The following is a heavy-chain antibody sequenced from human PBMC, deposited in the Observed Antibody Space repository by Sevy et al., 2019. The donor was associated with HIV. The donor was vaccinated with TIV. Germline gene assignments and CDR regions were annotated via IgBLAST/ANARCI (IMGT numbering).Heavy chain of an antibody. V-gene: IGHV3-30-3*01. CDR2: ISYDGSNK. CDR3: ARIGTAYVRGSYRV. CDR1: GFTFSSYA. J-gene: IGHJ4*02. Sequence: GGSLRLSCAASGFTFSSYAMHWVRQAPGKGLEWVAVISYDGSNKYYADSVKGRFTISRDNSKNTLYLQMNSLRAEDTAVYYCARIGTAYVRGSYRVWGQGTLVSDSS. D-gene: IGHD3-16*02.